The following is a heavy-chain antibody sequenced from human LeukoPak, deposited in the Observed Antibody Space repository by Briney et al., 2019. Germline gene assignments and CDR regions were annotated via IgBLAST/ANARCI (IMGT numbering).Heavy chain of an antibody. D-gene: IGHD6-19*01. V-gene: IGHV4-59*08. CDR1: GGAISISF. CDR2: IYDSGST. CDR3: ARQTASGWYPFDH. J-gene: IGHJ4*02. Sequence: SETLSLTCTVSGGAISISFWSWIRQPPGKGLEWIGYIYDSGSTNYNPSLKSRVTMSIDTSKNQFSLKLSSVTAADTAVYYCARQTASGWYPFDHWGQGTLVTVSS.